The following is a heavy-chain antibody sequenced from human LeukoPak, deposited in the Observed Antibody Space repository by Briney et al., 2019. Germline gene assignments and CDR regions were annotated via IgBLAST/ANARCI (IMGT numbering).Heavy chain of an antibody. CDR2: ISSSSSYT. V-gene: IGHV3-21*05. Sequence: GGSLRLSCAASGFTFSSYEMNWVRQAPGKGLEWVSYISSSSSYTNYADSVKGRFTISRDNAKNSLYLKMNSLRAEDTAVYYCARTYSSRSFDYWGQGTLVTVSS. J-gene: IGHJ4*02. CDR1: GFTFSSYE. CDR3: ARTYSSRSFDY. D-gene: IGHD6-13*01.